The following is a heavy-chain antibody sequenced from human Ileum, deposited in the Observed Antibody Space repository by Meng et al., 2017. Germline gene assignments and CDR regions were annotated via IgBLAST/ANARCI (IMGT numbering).Heavy chain of an antibody. D-gene: IGHD2-8*01. CDR3: ARVASMIMVYGGSYFDY. J-gene: IGHJ4*02. Sequence: LLMPGETLSHRGVVDVLSLCGYAWRWFLQPPGKELEWIGEINHSGSINHTRSLKSRVTISVETSKNQFSLKLSSVTAADTAVYYCARVASMIMVYGGSYFDYWGQGTLVTVSS. CDR2: INHSGSI. V-gene: IGHV4-34*01. CDR1: VLSLCGYA.